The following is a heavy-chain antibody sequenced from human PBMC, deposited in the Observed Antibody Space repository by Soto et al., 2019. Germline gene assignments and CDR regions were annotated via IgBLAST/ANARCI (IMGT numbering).Heavy chain of an antibody. Sequence: QLHLVQSGAVVKKPGASVTVSCSASGYPVTAYYMHWVRQAPGQGLEWMGGINPATGAAKCTQTFQGRVNMTRDTATSTVFMELSGLTSGDTAVFYCAGRGGVGVAGSAAFDMWGQGTLVTVSS. V-gene: IGHV1-2*02. J-gene: IGHJ3*02. CDR3: AGRGGVGVAGSAAFDM. D-gene: IGHD3-3*01. CDR1: GYPVTAYY. CDR2: INPATGAA.